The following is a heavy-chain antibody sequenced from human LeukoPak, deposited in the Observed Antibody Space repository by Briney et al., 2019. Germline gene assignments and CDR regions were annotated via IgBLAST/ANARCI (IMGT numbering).Heavy chain of an antibody. Sequence: SETLSLTCTVSGGSISSSSYYWGWIRQPPGKGLEWIGSIYYSGSTYYYPSLMSRVTISVDTSKNQFSLKLRSVTAADTAVYYCARGRSPYGDSPFDYWGQGTLVTVSS. CDR1: GGSISSSSYY. CDR2: IYYSGST. V-gene: IGHV4-39*07. J-gene: IGHJ4*02. D-gene: IGHD4-17*01. CDR3: ARGRSPYGDSPFDY.